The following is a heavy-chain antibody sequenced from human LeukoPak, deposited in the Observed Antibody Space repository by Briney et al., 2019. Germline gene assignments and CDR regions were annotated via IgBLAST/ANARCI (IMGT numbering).Heavy chain of an antibody. J-gene: IGHJ5*02. CDR1: GYTFTGYY. CDR3: ARDFYDFWSGYYGPFDP. V-gene: IGHV1-2*02. Sequence: ASVKVSCKAFGYTFTGYYMHWVRQAPGQGLEWMGWINPNSGGTNYAQKFQGRVTMTRDTSISTAYMELSRLRSDDTAVYYCARDFYDFWSGYYGPFDPWGQGTLVTVSS. D-gene: IGHD3-3*01. CDR2: INPNSGGT.